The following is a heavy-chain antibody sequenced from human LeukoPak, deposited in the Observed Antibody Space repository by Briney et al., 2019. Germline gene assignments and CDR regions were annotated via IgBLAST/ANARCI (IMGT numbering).Heavy chain of an antibody. V-gene: IGHV4-39*01. J-gene: IGHJ4*02. CDR3: AKELRIPALADTGDY. CDR1: GGSISNSKYY. Sequence: SETLSLTCTVSGGSISNSKYYWGWVRQPPGKGLEWIGTIYYNGATQYNPSLKSRVAISVDTSKNQFSLRLTSVTATDAAMYYCAKELRIPALADTGDYWGQGTPVTVSS. D-gene: IGHD6-19*01. CDR2: IYYNGAT.